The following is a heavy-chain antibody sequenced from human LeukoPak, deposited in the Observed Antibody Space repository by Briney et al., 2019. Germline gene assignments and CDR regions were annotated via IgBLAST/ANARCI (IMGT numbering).Heavy chain of an antibody. CDR1: GFRFDDRA. CDR2: IKSKTDGGTT. V-gene: IGHV3-15*01. Sequence: GGSLRLSCAASGFRFDDRAMSWVRQAPGKGLEWVGRIKSKTDGGTTDYAAPVKGRFTISRDDSKNTLYLQMNSLKAEDTAVYYCTTSSRLWWGSIDYWGQGTLVTVSS. J-gene: IGHJ4*02. CDR3: TTSSRLWWGSIDY. D-gene: IGHD2-21*01.